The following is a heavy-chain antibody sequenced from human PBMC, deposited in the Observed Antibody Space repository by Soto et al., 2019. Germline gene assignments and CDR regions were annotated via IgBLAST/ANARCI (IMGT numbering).Heavy chain of an antibody. V-gene: IGHV3-30-3*01. Sequence: GGSLRLSCAASGFTFSSYAMHWVRQAPGKGLEWVAVISYDGSNKYYADSVKGRFTISRDNSKNTLYLQMNSLRAEDTAVYYCARDKSPWGLGTGGAFGIWGQGTMVTVSS. CDR2: ISYDGSNK. CDR1: GFTFSSYA. CDR3: ARDKSPWGLGTGGAFGI. J-gene: IGHJ3*02. D-gene: IGHD1-1*01.